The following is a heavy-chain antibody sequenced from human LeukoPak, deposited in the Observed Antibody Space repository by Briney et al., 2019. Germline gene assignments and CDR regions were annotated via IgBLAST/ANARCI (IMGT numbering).Heavy chain of an antibody. CDR1: GGSFSGYY. D-gene: IGHD3-22*01. CDR3: ARVRAYYHDSSGYSRWFDP. Sequence: SETLSLTCAVYGGSFSGYYWSWIRQPPGKGLEWIGEINHSGSTNYNPSLKSRVTISVDTSKNQFSLKLSSVTAADTAVYYCARVRAYYHDSSGYSRWFDPWGQGTLVTVSS. J-gene: IGHJ5*02. V-gene: IGHV4-34*01. CDR2: INHSGST.